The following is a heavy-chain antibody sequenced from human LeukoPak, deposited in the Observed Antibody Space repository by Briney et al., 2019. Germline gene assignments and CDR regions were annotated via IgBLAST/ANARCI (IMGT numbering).Heavy chain of an antibody. J-gene: IGHJ6*03. D-gene: IGHD5-12*01. V-gene: IGHV3-53*01. CDR1: GFTASSHY. CDR2: IYSGGST. CDR3: ARGYSGYDFLDYYYYMDV. Sequence: SGGSLRLSCAASGFTASSHYMRCVRRAPREGLEWVSVIYSGGSTYYAASVNARFTVSRDTSKNTLYLQMKSLRAEDTAVYYCARGYSGYDFLDYYYYMDVWGKGTTVTVSS.